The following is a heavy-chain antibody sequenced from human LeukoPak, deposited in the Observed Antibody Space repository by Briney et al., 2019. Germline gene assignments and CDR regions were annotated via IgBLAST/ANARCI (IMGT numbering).Heavy chain of an antibody. Sequence: PGGSLRLSCAASGFSFSAYAMTWVRQAPGKGLELVANIKQDGSEKYYVDSVKGRFTISRDNAKNLLYLQMNSLRGEDTAVYYCARDGLIVVLSNYYYFMDVWGKGTSVTVSS. CDR3: ARDGLIVVLSNYYYFMDV. J-gene: IGHJ6*03. V-gene: IGHV3-7*01. D-gene: IGHD3-22*01. CDR2: IKQDGSEK. CDR1: GFSFSAYA.